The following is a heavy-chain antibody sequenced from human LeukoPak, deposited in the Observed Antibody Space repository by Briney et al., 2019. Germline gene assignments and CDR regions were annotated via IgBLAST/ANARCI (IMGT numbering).Heavy chain of an antibody. V-gene: IGHV4-34*01. D-gene: IGHD5-24*01. J-gene: IGHJ4*02. CDR3: ARGGWLQRGNY. CDR2: INHSGST. CDR1: AGSFTGYY. Sequence: SQTRSLTCAVYAGSFTGYYWGWIRQPPGKGREWIGEINHSGSTNYHPSLKNRATISVDTSKNQFSLKLSSVTAADTAVYYCARGGWLQRGNYWGQGTLVTVSS.